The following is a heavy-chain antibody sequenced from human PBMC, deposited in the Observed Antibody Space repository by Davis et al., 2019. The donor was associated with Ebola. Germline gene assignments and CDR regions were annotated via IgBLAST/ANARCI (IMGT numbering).Heavy chain of an antibody. CDR3: AKDYFDY. CDR1: GFTFSSYA. V-gene: IGHV3-9*01. Sequence: PGGSLRLSCAASGFTFSSYAMSWVRQAPGKGLEWVSGISWNSGSIGYVDSVKGRFTISRDNAKNSLYLQMNSLRAEDTAVYYCAKDYFDYWGQGTLVTVSS. CDR2: ISWNSGSI. J-gene: IGHJ4*02.